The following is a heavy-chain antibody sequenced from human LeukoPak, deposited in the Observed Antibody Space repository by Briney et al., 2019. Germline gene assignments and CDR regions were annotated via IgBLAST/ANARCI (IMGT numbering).Heavy chain of an antibody. CDR3: AKGSLVGARGWFDY. D-gene: IGHD1-26*01. V-gene: IGHV3-48*03. J-gene: IGHJ4*02. Sequence: GGSLRLSCAASGFTFSSYEMNWVRRAPGKGLEWVSYISSSGSTIYYADSVKGRFTISRDNAKNSLYLQMNSLRAEDMALYYCAKGSLVGARGWFDYWGQGTLVTVSS. CDR2: ISSSGSTI. CDR1: GFTFSSYE.